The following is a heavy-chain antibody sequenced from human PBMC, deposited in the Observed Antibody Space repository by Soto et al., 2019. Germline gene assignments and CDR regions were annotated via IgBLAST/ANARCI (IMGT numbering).Heavy chain of an antibody. CDR2: IYYSGNT. D-gene: IGHD2-2*01. CDR1: SGSISSSTYY. V-gene: IGHV4-39*01. J-gene: IGHJ4*02. Sequence: PSETLSLTCTVSSGSISSSTYYWGWIRQPPGKGLEWIGNIYYSGNTYYNPSLKSRVTISVDTSKNQFSLKLNSVTAADTAVYYCERHWSVPAGMRYLDYWGQGTLVTVSS. CDR3: ERHWSVPAGMRYLDY.